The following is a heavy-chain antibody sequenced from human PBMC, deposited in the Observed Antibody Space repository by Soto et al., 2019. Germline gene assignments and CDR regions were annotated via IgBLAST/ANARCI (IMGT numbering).Heavy chain of an antibody. CDR1: GDYIHVGGYY. D-gene: IGHD2-2*01. CDR3: GRDLTSNANCIDP. Sequence: SEALSLTCSVSGDYIHVGGYYWTWIRQRPGKGLEWMGYIYYTGKTYYNPSLESRLTMSVDRSKNQFSLRLTSVTAADTAVYFCGRDLTSNANCIDPWGQGTLVTVSS. J-gene: IGHJ5*02. V-gene: IGHV4-30-4*01. CDR2: IYYTGKT.